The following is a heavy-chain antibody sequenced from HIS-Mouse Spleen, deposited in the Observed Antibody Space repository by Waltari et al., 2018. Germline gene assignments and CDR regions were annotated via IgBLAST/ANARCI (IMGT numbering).Heavy chain of an antibody. D-gene: IGHD6-19*01. CDR3: ARIAEGYSSGWYAFDY. J-gene: IGHJ4*02. CDR1: GFSLSTSGMC. V-gene: IGHV2-70*15. CDR2: SDWDDDK. Sequence: QVTLRESGPALVKPTQPLTLTCTFSGFSLSTSGMCVSWSLQPPGKALAWLARSDWDDDKYYSTSLKTRLTISKDTSKNQVGLTMTNMDPVDTATYYCARIAEGYSSGWYAFDYWGQGTLVTVSS.